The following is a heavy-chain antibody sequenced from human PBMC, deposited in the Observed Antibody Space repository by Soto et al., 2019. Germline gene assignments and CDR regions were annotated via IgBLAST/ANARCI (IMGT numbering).Heavy chain of an antibody. J-gene: IGHJ4*02. V-gene: IGHV3-21*01. CDR1: GFTFTTYT. Sequence: EVQLVESGGGLVKPGGSLRLSCAASGFTFTTYTMNWVRQAPGKGLEWVSSISSSSYYIYYADSVKGRFIISRDNAKNSLYLQMNGLRAQDTAVYYCARDRKYYDSIEAISYYFDYWGQGTLVTVSS. CDR2: ISSSSYYI. CDR3: ARDRKYYDSIEAISYYFDY. D-gene: IGHD3-16*01.